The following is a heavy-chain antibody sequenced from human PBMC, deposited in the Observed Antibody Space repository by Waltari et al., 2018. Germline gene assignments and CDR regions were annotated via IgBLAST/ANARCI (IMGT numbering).Heavy chain of an antibody. J-gene: IGHJ1*01. D-gene: IGHD6-6*01. CDR2: INHSGST. Sequence: QVQLQQWGAGLLKPSETLSLPCAVYGASFSGYYWSWIRQPPGKGLEWIGEINHSGSTNYNPSLKSRVTISVDTSKNQFSLKLSSVTAADTAVYYCARVYSSSSEYFQHWGQGTLVTVSS. CDR1: GASFSGYY. V-gene: IGHV4-34*01. CDR3: ARVYSSSSEYFQH.